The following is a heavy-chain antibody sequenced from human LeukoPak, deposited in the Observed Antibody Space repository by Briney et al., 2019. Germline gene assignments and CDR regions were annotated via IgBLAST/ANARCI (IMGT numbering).Heavy chain of an antibody. V-gene: IGHV1-2*02. CDR3: ARAPMIVVVFPPRLDY. J-gene: IGHJ4*02. Sequence: ASVKVSCETSGYTFTGYYMHWVRQAPGQGLEWMGWINPNTGGTNYAQKFQGRVTMTSDTSISTAYMELSSLRSDDTAVYYCARAPMIVVVFPPRLDYWGQGTLVTVSS. D-gene: IGHD3-22*01. CDR2: INPNTGGT. CDR1: GYTFTGYY.